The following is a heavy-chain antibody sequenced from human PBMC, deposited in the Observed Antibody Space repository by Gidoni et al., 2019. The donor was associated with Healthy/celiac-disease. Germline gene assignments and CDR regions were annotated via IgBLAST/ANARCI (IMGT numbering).Heavy chain of an antibody. V-gene: IGHV3-15*01. D-gene: IGHD3-22*01. CDR2: IKSKTDGGTT. CDR1: GFTFSNAW. CDR3: TTTKRRNYYDSSGYYDY. J-gene: IGHJ4*02. Sequence: EVQLVESGGGLVQPGGSLRLSCAASGFTFSNAWMSWVRQAPGKGLEWVGRIKSKTDGGTTDYAAPVKGRFTISRDDSKNTLYLQMNSLKTEDTAVYYCTTTKRRNYYDSSGYYDYWGQGTLVTVSS.